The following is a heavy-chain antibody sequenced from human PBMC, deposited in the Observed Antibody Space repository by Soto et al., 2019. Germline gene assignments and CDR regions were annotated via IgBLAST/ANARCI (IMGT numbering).Heavy chain of an antibody. Sequence: QLQLQESGPGLVKPSETLSLTCTVSGGSISIRSYYWGWIRQPPGKGLEWIVSNYYSGSTYSNPALKIQVTISVDTSKNQFPRKLSSVPDADTGVYCCARHRQQLADWGQGTLVTVSS. CDR3: ARHRQQLAD. CDR1: GGSISIRSYY. V-gene: IGHV4-39*01. D-gene: IGHD6-13*01. J-gene: IGHJ4*02. CDR2: NYYSGST.